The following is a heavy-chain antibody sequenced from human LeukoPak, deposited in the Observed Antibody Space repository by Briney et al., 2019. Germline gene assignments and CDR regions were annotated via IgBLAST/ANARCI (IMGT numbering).Heavy chain of an antibody. V-gene: IGHV3-7*04. J-gene: IGHJ4*02. CDR2: INQDESEK. Sequence: PGGSLRLSCAASGFTFSTYWMSWVRQAPGKGLEWVANINQDESEKHYVDSLKGRFTISRDNAKNSLYLQMNSLRTEDTALYYCVRGFSAGYWGQGTLVTVPS. CDR1: GFTFSTYW. D-gene: IGHD4/OR15-4a*01. CDR3: VRGFSAGY.